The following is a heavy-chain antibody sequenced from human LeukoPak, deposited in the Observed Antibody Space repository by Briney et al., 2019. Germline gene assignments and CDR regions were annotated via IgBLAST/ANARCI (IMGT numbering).Heavy chain of an antibody. J-gene: IGHJ6*02. D-gene: IGHD2-2*01. CDR2: ISYDGSNK. CDR3: ARDDGSGSTSFLYYYYYGMDV. CDR1: GFTFSSYA. V-gene: IGHV3-30-3*01. Sequence: GGSLRLSCAASGFTFSSYAMHWVRQAPGKGLEGVAVISYDGSNKYYADSVKGRFTISRDNSKNTLYLQMNSLRAEDTAVYYCARDDGSGSTSFLYYYYYGMDVWGQGTTVTVSS.